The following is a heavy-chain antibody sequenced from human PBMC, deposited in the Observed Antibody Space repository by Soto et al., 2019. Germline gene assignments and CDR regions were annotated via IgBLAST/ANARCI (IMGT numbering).Heavy chain of an antibody. CDR3: GHGAPRAPTGYFDS. D-gene: IGHD2-15*01. V-gene: IGHV3-23*01. J-gene: IGHJ5*01. Sequence: EVQLLESGGGSLQTGGSLRLSCAASGFTFSRYSMVWVRQSPGKGLEWVSALSSSGGSTYYADSVKGRFTIARENVTNALDLQMNSLTADDTAVYFCGHGAPRAPTGYFDSCGQGTRVTVSS. CDR1: GFTFSRYS. CDR2: LSSSGGST.